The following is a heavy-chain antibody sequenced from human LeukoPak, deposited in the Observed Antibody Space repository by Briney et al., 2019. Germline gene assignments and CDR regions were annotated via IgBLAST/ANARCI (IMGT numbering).Heavy chain of an antibody. CDR1: GGSISSYY. CDR2: IYTSGST. D-gene: IGHD6-13*01. Sequence: PSETLSLTCTVSGGSISSYYWSWIRQPAGKGLEWIGRIYTSGSTNYNPSLKSRVTMSVDTSKNQFSLKLSSVTAADTAVYYCARGIAAADYYYYMDVWGKGTTVTVSS. CDR3: ARGIAAADYYYYMDV. J-gene: IGHJ6*03. V-gene: IGHV4-4*07.